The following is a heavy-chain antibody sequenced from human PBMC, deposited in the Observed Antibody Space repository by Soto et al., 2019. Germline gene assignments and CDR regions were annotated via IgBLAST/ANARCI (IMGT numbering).Heavy chain of an antibody. Sequence: QVQLVQSGAEVKKPGASVKVSCKASGYTFISYAMHWVRQAPGHSLEWMGWINAGNGDTRYSQTFQGRVSFTRDTSASTAYRELSSLTSEDTAIYYCAAGGGGSRYWGQGTLVTVSS. J-gene: IGHJ4*02. V-gene: IGHV1-3*01. CDR3: AAGGGGSRY. CDR1: GYTFISYA. D-gene: IGHD2-15*01. CDR2: INAGNGDT.